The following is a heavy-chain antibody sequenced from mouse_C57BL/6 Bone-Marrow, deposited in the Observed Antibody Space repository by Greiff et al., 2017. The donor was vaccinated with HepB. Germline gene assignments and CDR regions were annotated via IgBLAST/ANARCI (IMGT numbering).Heavy chain of an antibody. CDR1: GFSLTSYG. J-gene: IGHJ3*01. D-gene: IGHD2-3*01. CDR3: ARHRDGYYGEFAY. CDR2: IWSDGST. V-gene: IGHV2-6-1*01. Sequence: QVQLKESGPGLVAPSQSLSITCTVSGFSLTSYGVHWVRQPPGKGLEWLVVIWSDGSTTYNSALKSRLSISKDNSKSQVFLKMNSLQTDDTAMYYCARHRDGYYGEFAYWGQGTLVTVSA.